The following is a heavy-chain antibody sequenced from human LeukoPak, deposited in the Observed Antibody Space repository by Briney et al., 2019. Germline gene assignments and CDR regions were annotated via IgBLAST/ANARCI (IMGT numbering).Heavy chain of an antibody. CDR2: IYYSGST. J-gene: IGHJ6*02. V-gene: IGHV4-59*01. Sequence: PSETLSLTCTVSGGSISSYYWSWIRQPPGKGLEWIGYIYYSGSTNYNPSLKSRVTISVDTSKNQFSLKLSSVTAADTAVYYCARVESNPYYYGMDVRGQGTTVTVSS. D-gene: IGHD1-1*01. CDR1: GGSISSYY. CDR3: ARVESNPYYYGMDV.